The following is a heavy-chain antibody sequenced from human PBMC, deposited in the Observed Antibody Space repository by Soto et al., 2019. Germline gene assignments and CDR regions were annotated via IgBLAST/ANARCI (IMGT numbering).Heavy chain of an antibody. J-gene: IGHJ6*02. V-gene: IGHV3-23*01. CDR1: GFTFSSYA. CDR2: ISGSGGST. CDR3: ARSVDKIIPLWYYGMDV. Sequence: HPGGSLRLSCAASGFTFSSYAMSWVRQAPGKGLEWVSAISGSGGSTYYADSVKGRFTISRDNSKNTLYLQMNSLRAEDTAVYYCARSVDKIIPLWYYGMDVWGQGTTVTVSS. D-gene: IGHD5-12*01.